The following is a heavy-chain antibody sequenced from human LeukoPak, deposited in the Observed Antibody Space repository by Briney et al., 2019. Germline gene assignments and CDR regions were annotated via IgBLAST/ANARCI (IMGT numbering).Heavy chain of an antibody. V-gene: IGHV4-4*07. CDR3: ARDPFYDTYYSDSSDVFDI. CDR1: GGSIRSYY. D-gene: IGHD3-22*01. CDR2: IYISGST. Sequence: SETLSLTCTVSGGSIRSYYWSWIRQPAGKGLEWIGRIYISGSTNYNPSVKSRVTMSLDTSKNQFSLKLRSVTAADTAVYYCARDPFYDTYYSDSSDVFDIWGQGTMVTVSS. J-gene: IGHJ3*02.